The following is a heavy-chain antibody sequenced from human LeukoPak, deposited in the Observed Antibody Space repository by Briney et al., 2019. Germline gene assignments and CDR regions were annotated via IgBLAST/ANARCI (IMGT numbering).Heavy chain of an antibody. CDR1: GFDFSSNW. CDR2: IKGDGIST. J-gene: IGHJ1*01. CDR3: ARDMPGLVVPHQH. Sequence: PGGSLRLSCAASGFDFSSNWMHWVRHAPGQGLVWVSRIKGDGISTNYADSVKGRFTISRDIAKNTLYLQMNSLRAEDTAVYYCARDMPGLVVPHQHWGQGTLVTVSS. V-gene: IGHV3-74*01. D-gene: IGHD2-15*01.